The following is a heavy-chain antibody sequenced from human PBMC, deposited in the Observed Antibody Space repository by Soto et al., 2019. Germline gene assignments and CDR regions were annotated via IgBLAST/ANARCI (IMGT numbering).Heavy chain of an antibody. D-gene: IGHD6-19*01. V-gene: IGHV3-23*01. Sequence: GGSLRLSCAASGFNFATYSVGWVRQAPGKGLEWVAGISDGVDRAYYGDSVKGRFTISRDTSKNMLYLHMNSLRAEDTAIYYCARYTAVADPYYFDYWGQGTLVTVSS. CDR1: GFNFATYS. CDR3: ARYTAVADPYYFDY. CDR2: ISDGVDRA. J-gene: IGHJ4*02.